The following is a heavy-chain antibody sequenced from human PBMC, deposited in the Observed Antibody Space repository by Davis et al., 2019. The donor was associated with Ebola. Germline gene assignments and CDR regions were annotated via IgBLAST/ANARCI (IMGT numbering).Heavy chain of an antibody. CDR1: GFTFSSYT. CDR2: ISSSSSYI. V-gene: IGHV3-21*01. D-gene: IGHD3-22*01. Sequence: GESLKISCAASGFTFSSYTMNWVRQAPGKGLEWVSSISSSSSYIYYADSVKGRFTISRDNAKNSLYLQMNSLRAADTAVYYCARVAEGYDSSGYYYSDFDYWGQGTLVTVSS. CDR3: ARVAEGYDSSGYYYSDFDY. J-gene: IGHJ4*02.